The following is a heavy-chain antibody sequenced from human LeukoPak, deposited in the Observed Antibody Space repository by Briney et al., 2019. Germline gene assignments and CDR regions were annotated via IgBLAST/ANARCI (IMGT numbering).Heavy chain of an antibody. J-gene: IGHJ4*02. CDR1: GGSISSYY. CDR2: IYYSGST. V-gene: IGHV4-59*01. Sequence: SETLSLTCTVSGGSISSYYWSRIRQPPGKGLEWIGYIYYSGSTNYNPSLKSRVTISVDTSKNQFSLKLSSVTAADTAVYYCARVGYCSGGSCYSLVNWGQGTLVTVSS. D-gene: IGHD2-15*01. CDR3: ARVGYCSGGSCYSLVN.